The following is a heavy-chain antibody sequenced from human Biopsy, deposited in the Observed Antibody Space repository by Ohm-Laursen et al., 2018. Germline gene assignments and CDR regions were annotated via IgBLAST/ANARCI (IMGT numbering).Heavy chain of an antibody. J-gene: IGHJ1*01. CDR3: ATKLTGYFHH. CDR2: NIAILGTG. CDR1: AGTFSNYG. Sequence: GASVTVSCKVPAGTFSNYGVNWVRQAPGHGIAWLGGNIAILGTGNYAHQFHDRVTVVADTSTSTITMGLRSPRSDVTAVYYCATKLTGYFHHWGQGTLVIVSS. V-gene: IGHV1-69*06. D-gene: IGHD3-9*01.